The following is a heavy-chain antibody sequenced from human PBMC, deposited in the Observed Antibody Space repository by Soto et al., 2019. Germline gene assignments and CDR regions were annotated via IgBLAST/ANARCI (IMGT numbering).Heavy chain of an antibody. D-gene: IGHD2-2*01. J-gene: IGHJ4*02. CDR2: IYYSGST. Sequence: KSSETLSITCTVSGGSISSYYWSWIRQPPGKGQEWIGYIYYSGSTNYNPSLKSRVTISVDTSKNQFSLKLSSVTAADTAVYYCARGDIVVVPAALYYFDYWGQGTLVTVST. V-gene: IGHV4-59*12. CDR3: ARGDIVVVPAALYYFDY. CDR1: GGSISSYY.